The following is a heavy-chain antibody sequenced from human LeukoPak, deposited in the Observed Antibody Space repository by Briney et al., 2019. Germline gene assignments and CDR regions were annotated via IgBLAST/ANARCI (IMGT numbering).Heavy chain of an antibody. CDR2: ISAYNGNT. Sequence: ASVKVSCKASGYTFTSYGISWVRQAPGQGLEWMGWISAYNGNTNYAQKPQGRVTMTTDTSTSTAYMELRSLGSDDTAVYYCARGPRYYYGSGSYYTDWGQGTLVTVSS. CDR3: ARGPRYYYGSGSYYTD. D-gene: IGHD3-10*01. V-gene: IGHV1-18*01. CDR1: GYTFTSYG. J-gene: IGHJ4*02.